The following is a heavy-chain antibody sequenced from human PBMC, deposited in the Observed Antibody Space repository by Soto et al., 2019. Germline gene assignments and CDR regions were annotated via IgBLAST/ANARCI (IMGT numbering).Heavy chain of an antibody. CDR2: ISGGGGST. CDR1: GFTFSSYA. V-gene: IGHV3-23*01. J-gene: IGHJ4*01. D-gene: IGHD3-3*01. CDR3: AEGGCITIFGVVKLIFDD. Sequence: SLRPSCAASGFTFSSYAMSWVRHASGKRLGWVSVISGGGGSTYYAHPVQGRFTNSTDNTKNTLYLQMQSLRAEDTAVYYCAEGGCITIFGVVKLIFDDWGHGTLVTVSS.